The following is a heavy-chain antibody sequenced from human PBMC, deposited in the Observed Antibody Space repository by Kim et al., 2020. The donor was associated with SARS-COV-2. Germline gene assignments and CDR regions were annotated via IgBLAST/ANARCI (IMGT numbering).Heavy chain of an antibody. Sequence: ANAAKGRCTVSRDNNRNTLDLQMTSLTAEDTALYFCAKDHPSSGWPTFDSWGQGTLVTVSS. CDR3: AKDHPSSGWPTFDS. D-gene: IGHD6-19*01. V-gene: IGHV3-23*01. J-gene: IGHJ4*02.